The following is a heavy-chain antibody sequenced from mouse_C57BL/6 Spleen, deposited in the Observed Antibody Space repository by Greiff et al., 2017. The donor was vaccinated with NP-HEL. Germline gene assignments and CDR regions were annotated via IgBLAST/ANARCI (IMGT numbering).Heavy chain of an antibody. V-gene: IGHV5-16*01. CDR1: GFTFSDYY. D-gene: IGHD2-12*01. CDR3: ARVRRGDYAMDY. J-gene: IGHJ4*01. CDR2: INYDGSST. Sequence: EVRLVESEGGLVQPGSSMKLSCTASGFTFSDYYMAWVRQVPEKGLEWVANINYDGSSTYYLDSLKSRFIISRDNAKNILYLQMSSLKSEDTATYYCARVRRGDYAMDYWGQGTSVTVSS.